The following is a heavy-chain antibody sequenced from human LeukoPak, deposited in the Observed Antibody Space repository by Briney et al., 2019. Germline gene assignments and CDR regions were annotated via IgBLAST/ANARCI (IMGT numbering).Heavy chain of an antibody. CDR1: GGSFSGYY. Sequence: SETLSLTCAVYGGSFSGYYWSWIRQPPGKGREWIGEINHSGSTNYNPSLKSRVTISVDTSKNQFSLKLSSVTAADTAVYYCARRGITMVRGVINWFDPWGQGTLVTVSS. CDR3: ARRGITMVRGVINWFDP. J-gene: IGHJ5*02. V-gene: IGHV4-34*01. CDR2: INHSGST. D-gene: IGHD3-10*01.